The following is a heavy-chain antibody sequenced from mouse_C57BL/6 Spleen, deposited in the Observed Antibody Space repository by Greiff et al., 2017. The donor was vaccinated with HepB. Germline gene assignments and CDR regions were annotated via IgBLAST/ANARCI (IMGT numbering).Heavy chain of an antibody. D-gene: IGHD1-1*01. CDR3: ARKDYGYAMDY. J-gene: IGHJ4*01. Sequence: VQLQQSGAELVRPGASVTLSCKASGYTFTDYEMHWVKQTPVHGLEWIGAIDPETGGTAYNQKFKGKAILTADKSSSTAYMQLSSLTSEDSAVYYCARKDYGYAMDYWGQGTSVTVSS. V-gene: IGHV1-15*01. CDR2: IDPETGGT. CDR1: GYTFTDYE.